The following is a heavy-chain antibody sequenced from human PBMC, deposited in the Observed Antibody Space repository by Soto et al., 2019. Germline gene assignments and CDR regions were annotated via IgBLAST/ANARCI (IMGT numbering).Heavy chain of an antibody. CDR1: GYTFASYD. CDR2: MNPNSGNT. CDR3: ARGYTIFGVVIMDY. V-gene: IGHV1-8*01. J-gene: IGHJ4*02. D-gene: IGHD3-3*01. Sequence: ASVKVSCKASGYTFASYDINWVRQATGQGLEWMGWMNPNSGNTGYAQKFQGRVTMTRNTSISTAYMELSSLRSEDTAVYYCARGYTIFGVVIMDYWGQGTLVTV.